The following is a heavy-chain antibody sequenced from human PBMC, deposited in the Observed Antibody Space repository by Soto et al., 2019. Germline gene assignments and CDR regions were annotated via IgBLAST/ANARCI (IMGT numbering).Heavy chain of an antibody. D-gene: IGHD3-22*01. CDR2: IIPIFGTA. CDR1: GGTFSSYA. J-gene: IGHJ4*02. Sequence: QVQLVQSGAEVKKPGSSVKVSCKASGGTFSSYAISWVRQAPGQGLEWMGGIIPIFGTANYAQKFQGRVTITADESTSTAYMGLSSLRSEDTAVYYCARESYYYDSSGYYHFDYWGQGTLVTVSS. CDR3: ARESYYYDSSGYYHFDY. V-gene: IGHV1-69*12.